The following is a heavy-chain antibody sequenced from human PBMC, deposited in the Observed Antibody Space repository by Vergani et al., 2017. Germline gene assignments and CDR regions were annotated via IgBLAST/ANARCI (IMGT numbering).Heavy chain of an antibody. Sequence: EVQLVQSGAEVKKPGESLRISCKGSGYSFTSYWISWVRQMPGKGLEWMGRIDPSDAYTNYSPSFQGHVTISADTSISTAYLQWSSLKASDTAMYYCARQGRILTDYYFSYYYFMDVWGKGTTVTVSS. D-gene: IGHD3-9*01. J-gene: IGHJ6*03. CDR3: ARQGRILTDYYFSYYYFMDV. CDR2: IDPSDAYT. CDR1: GYSFTSYW. V-gene: IGHV5-10-1*03.